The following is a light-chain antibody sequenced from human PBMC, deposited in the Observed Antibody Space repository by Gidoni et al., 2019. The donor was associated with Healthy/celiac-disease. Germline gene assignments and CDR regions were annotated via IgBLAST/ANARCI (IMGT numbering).Light chain of an antibody. CDR1: QAISKY. V-gene: IGKV1-27*01. CDR3: QKYNSAPIT. J-gene: IGKJ5*01. CDR2: AAS. Sequence: DTQMTQSPSTLSTSEADRVTITCRATQAISKYLAWYQQKPGEVPKLLIYAASTLQAGVPSRFRSSGSGTDFALTISSLQPEDVAAYYCQKYNSAPITFGQGTQLEIK.